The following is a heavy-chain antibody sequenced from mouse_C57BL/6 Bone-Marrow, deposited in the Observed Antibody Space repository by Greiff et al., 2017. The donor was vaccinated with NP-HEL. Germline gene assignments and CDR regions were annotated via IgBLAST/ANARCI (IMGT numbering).Heavy chain of an antibody. CDR2: INPYNGGT. CDR1: GYTFTDYY. CDR3: ARLGYYDYDGVYFDY. V-gene: IGHV1-19*01. D-gene: IGHD2-4*01. Sequence: EVQLQESGPVLVKPGASVKMSCKASGYTFTDYYMNWVKQSHGKSLEWIGVINPYNGGTSYNQKLKGQATLTVDKSSSTAYMELNSLTSEDSAVYYCARLGYYDYDGVYFDYWGQGTTLTVSS. J-gene: IGHJ2*01.